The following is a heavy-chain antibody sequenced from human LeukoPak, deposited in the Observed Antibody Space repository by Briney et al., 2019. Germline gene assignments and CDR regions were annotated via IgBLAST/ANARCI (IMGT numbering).Heavy chain of an antibody. CDR1: GFTFSSYA. CDR3: AEPEGGYYDIRPD. J-gene: IGHJ4*02. D-gene: IGHD3-22*01. CDR2: ISGSGGST. V-gene: IGHV3-23*01. Sequence: GGLRLSCAASGFTFSSYAMSWVRQAPGKGLEWVSAISGSGGSTYYADSVKGRFTISRDNSKNTLYLQMNSLRAEDTAVYYCAEPEGGYYDIRPDWGQGTLVTVSS.